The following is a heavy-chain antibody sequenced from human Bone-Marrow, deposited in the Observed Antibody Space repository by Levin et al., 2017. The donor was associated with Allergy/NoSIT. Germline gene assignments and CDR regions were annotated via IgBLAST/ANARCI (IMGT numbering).Heavy chain of an antibody. J-gene: IGHJ4*02. CDR2: IGTNNGQT. D-gene: IGHD4-17*01. CDR3: ARDRLTTMTTLIFDY. CDR1: GYTFSNYG. Sequence: GESLKISCKASGYTFSNYGFAWVRQAPGQGLEWMGWIGTNNGQTDYRQKLRGRLTMTTDMSTSTVYMELRSLQPDDTAVYYCARDRLTTMTTLIFDYWGQGTQIIVSS. V-gene: IGHV1-18*01.